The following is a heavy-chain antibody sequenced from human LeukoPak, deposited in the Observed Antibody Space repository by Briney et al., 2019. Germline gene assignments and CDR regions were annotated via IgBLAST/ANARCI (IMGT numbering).Heavy chain of an antibody. CDR3: ARWGAFEI. J-gene: IGHJ3*02. D-gene: IGHD3-16*01. CDR2: INHSGST. Sequence: TSETLSLTCAVYGGPLSGYYWSWIRQPPGEGLEWIGEINHSGSTNYNPSLKSLVTISVDTSKNQISLKLTSVTAADTAVYYCARWGAFEIWGQGTMVTVSS. CDR1: GGPLSGYY. V-gene: IGHV4-34*01.